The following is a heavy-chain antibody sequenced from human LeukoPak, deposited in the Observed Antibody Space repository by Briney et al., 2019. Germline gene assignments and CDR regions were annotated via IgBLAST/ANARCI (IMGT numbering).Heavy chain of an antibody. D-gene: IGHD6-19*01. CDR3: ARRASDWSFDY. CDR1: GGSISNSRYY. J-gene: IGHJ4*02. V-gene: IGHV4-39*01. CDR2: MHYSGST. Sequence: SETLSLTCTVSGGSISNSRYYWGWIRQTPGKGLEWIGTMHYSGSTCYNPYLKSRVTISVDTSKNQFSLKLSSVTAADTAVFYCARRASDWSFDYWGQGTLVTVSS.